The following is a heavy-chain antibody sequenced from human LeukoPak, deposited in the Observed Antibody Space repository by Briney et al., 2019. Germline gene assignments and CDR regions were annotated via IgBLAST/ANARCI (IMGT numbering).Heavy chain of an antibody. CDR1: GFTFSSYE. D-gene: IGHD6-13*01. V-gene: IGHV3-48*03. CDR2: ISSSGSTI. CDR3: ARDKGIAAAAGGY. J-gene: IGHJ4*02. Sequence: PGGSLRLSCAASGFTFSSYEMNWVRQAPGKGLEWVSYISSSGSTIYYADSVKGRFTISRDNAKNSLYLQMNSLRAEDTAVYYCARDKGIAAAAGGYWGQGTLVTVSS.